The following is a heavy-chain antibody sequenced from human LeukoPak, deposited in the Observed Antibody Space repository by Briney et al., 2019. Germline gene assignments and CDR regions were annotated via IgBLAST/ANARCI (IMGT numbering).Heavy chain of an antibody. CDR1: GFTFDDYA. Sequence: GRSLRLSCAASGFTFDDYAMHWVRQAPGKGLEWVSGISWNSGSIGYADSVKGRFTISRDNAKNSLYLQMNSLRAEDTALYYCAKDKFFGSSGYDWATFDYWGQGTLVTVSP. V-gene: IGHV3-9*01. CDR3: AKDKFFGSSGYDWATFDY. J-gene: IGHJ4*02. D-gene: IGHD5-12*01. CDR2: ISWNSGSI.